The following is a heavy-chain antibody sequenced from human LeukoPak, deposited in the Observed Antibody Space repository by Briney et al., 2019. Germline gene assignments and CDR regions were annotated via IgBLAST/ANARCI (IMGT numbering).Heavy chain of an antibody. J-gene: IGHJ6*03. CDR3: AGGPGFWCSALYYSSYYYTDG. D-gene: IGHD4/OR15-4a*01. CDR2: INHSGST. CDR1: GGSFSGYY. V-gene: IGHV4-34*01. Sequence: SETLSLTCAVYGGSFSGYYWSWIRQPPGKGLEWIGEINHSGSTNYNPSLKRRVTISVDTSTNQFSLMLSDVPGADTAVDYCAGGPGFWCSALYYSSYYYTDGASKGTTLTVSS.